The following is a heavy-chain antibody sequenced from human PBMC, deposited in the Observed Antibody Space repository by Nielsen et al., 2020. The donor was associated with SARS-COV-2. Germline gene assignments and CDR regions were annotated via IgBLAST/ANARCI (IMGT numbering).Heavy chain of an antibody. CDR1: GFTFSSYA. Sequence: GESLKISCVASGFTFSSYAMTWVRQAPGKGLQWVSLIYSGSSSTYYADSVKGRFTISRDNSKNSLYLQMNSLRTEDTALYYCAKGVLRFLEWLGPSGMDVWGQGTTVTVSS. CDR3: AKGVLRFLEWLGPSGMDV. J-gene: IGHJ6*02. CDR2: IYSGSSST. V-gene: IGHV3-23*03. D-gene: IGHD3-3*01.